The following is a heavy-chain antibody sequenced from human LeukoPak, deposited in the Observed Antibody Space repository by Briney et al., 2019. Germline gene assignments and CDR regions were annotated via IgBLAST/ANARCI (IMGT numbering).Heavy chain of an antibody. V-gene: IGHV1-69*13. J-gene: IGHJ6*02. D-gene: IGHD3-22*01. CDR3: ARDPLSGYRVDYYYYGMDV. CDR2: TIPIFGTA. CDR1: GGTFSRYA. Sequence: SVKVSCKASGGTFSRYAISWARQAPGRGLELMGGTIPIFGTANYAQKFQGRVTITADESTSTAYMELSSLRSEDMAVYYCARDPLSGYRVDYYYYGMDVWGQGTTVTVSS.